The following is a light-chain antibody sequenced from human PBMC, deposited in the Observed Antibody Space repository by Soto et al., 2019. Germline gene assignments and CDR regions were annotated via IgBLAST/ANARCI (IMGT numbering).Light chain of an antibody. V-gene: IGLV2-8*01. Sequence: QSALTQPPSAPGSPGQSVTISCTGTSSDVGGYNYVSWYQQHTGKAPKLMIYEVSKRPSGVPDRFSGSKSGNTASLTVSGLQAEDEADYYCSSYAGSNNLVFGGGTKLTVL. J-gene: IGLJ3*02. CDR3: SSYAGSNNLV. CDR2: EVS. CDR1: SSDVGGYNY.